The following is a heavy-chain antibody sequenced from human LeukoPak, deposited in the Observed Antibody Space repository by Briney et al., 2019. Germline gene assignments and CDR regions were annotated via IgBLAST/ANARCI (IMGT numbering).Heavy chain of an antibody. J-gene: IGHJ4*02. CDR3: ARAAGDSSGYYHESYYFDY. Sequence: PGGSLRLSCAASRFTFSSYSMNWVRQAPGKGLEWVSSISSSSSYIYYADSVKRRFTSPRNNAKNSLYLQMNSLRAEDTAVYYCARAAGDSSGYYHESYYFDYWGQGTLVTVS. CDR2: ISSSSSYI. V-gene: IGHV3-21*01. CDR1: RFTFSSYS. D-gene: IGHD3-22*01.